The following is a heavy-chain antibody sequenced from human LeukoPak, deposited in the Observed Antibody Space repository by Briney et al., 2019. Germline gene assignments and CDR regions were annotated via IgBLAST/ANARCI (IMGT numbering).Heavy chain of an antibody. Sequence: SETLSLTCTVSGGSNSSSSYYWGWIRQPPGKGLEWIGSIYYSGSTYYNPSLKSRVTISVDTSKNQFSLKLSSVTAADTAVYYCARDSNDLLMVYAMFDYWGQGTLVTVSS. D-gene: IGHD2-8*01. V-gene: IGHV4-39*07. CDR1: GGSNSSSSYY. CDR3: ARDSNDLLMVYAMFDY. J-gene: IGHJ4*02. CDR2: IYYSGST.